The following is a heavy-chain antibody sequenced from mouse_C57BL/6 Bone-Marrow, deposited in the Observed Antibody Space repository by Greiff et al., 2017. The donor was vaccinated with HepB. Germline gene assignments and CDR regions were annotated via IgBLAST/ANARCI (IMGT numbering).Heavy chain of an antibody. V-gene: IGHV14-4*01. J-gene: IGHJ4*01. CDR1: GFNIKDDY. D-gene: IGHD1-1*02. CDR2: IDPENGDT. Sequence: EVKLMESGAELVRPGASVKLSCTASGFNIKDDYMHWVKQRPEQGLEWIGWIDPENGDTEYASKFQGKATITADTSSNTAYLQLSSLTSEDTAVYYCTTRAWSYYYAMDYWGQGTSVTVSS. CDR3: TTRAWSYYYAMDY.